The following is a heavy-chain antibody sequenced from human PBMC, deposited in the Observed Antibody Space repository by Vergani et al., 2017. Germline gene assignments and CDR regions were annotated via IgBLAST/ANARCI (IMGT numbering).Heavy chain of an antibody. CDR1: GFTFSSYA. J-gene: IGHJ6*03. V-gene: IGHV3-23*01. CDR3: AKGSTMGYCSSTSCYFRYYYYYMDV. D-gene: IGHD2-2*01. Sequence: EVQLLESGGGLVQPGGSLRLSCAASGFTFSSYAMSWVRQAPGKGLEWVSAISGSGGSTYYADSVKGRFTISRDNSKNTLYLQINSLRAEDTAVYYCAKGSTMGYCSSTSCYFRYYYYYMDVWGKGTTVTVSS. CDR2: ISGSGGST.